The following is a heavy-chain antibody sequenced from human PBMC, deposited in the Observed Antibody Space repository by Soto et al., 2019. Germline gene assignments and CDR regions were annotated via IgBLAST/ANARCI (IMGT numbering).Heavy chain of an antibody. CDR3: ARARGSGPYCDSSGYYLFDY. CDR1: GGTFSSYA. CDR2: IIPIFVTP. J-gene: IGHJ4*02. D-gene: IGHD3-22*01. Sequence: QVQLVQSGAEVKKPGSSVKVSCKASGGTFSSYAISWVRQAPGQGLEWMGGIIPIFVTPNYAQKFQGRVTIPADQTKSTGYMELSSLRSADTAVYYCARARGSGPYCDSSGYYLFDYWGQGTLVTVSS. V-gene: IGHV1-69*19.